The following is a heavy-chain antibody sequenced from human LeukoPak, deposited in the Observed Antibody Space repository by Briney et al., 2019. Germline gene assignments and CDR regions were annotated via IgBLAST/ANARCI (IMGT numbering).Heavy chain of an antibody. CDR3: ARDPSSPDYGDYADAFDI. Sequence: NPXSWGKNYAQKFQGRVTMTRDTSISTAYMELSRLRSDDTAVYYCARDPSSPDYGDYADAFDIWGQGTMVTVSS. CDR2: NPXSWGK. J-gene: IGHJ3*02. V-gene: IGHV1-2*02. D-gene: IGHD4-17*01.